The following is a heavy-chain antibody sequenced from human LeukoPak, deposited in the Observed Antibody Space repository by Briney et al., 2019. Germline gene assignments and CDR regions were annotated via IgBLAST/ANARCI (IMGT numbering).Heavy chain of an antibody. V-gene: IGHV4-30-4*01. J-gene: IGHJ4*02. CDR2: IYYSGST. CDR3: ARPWWGGGNSSGYYFDH. CDR1: GGSISSGDYY. D-gene: IGHD3-22*01. Sequence: SETLSLTCTVPGGSISSGDYYWSWIRQPPGKGLEWIGYIYYSGSTYCNPSLKSRVTISVDTSKNQFSLKLSTVTAADTAVYYCARPWWGGGNSSGYYFDHWGQGTLVTVSS.